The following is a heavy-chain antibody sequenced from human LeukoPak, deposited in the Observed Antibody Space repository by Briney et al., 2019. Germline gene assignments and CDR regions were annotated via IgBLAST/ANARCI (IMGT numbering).Heavy chain of an antibody. CDR1: VGSINSGNW. CDR2: IYHNGTP. J-gene: IGHJ6*02. Sequence: SGTLALTCAVSVGSINSGNWWSWVRQSPGKGLEWIGEIYHNGTPNYNPSLKSRVTISADTFKNHFSLKMTSVTAADTAVYYCATAPILRGEGGEHYKYGMDVWGQGTTVIVSS. CDR3: ATAPILRGEGGEHYKYGMDV. V-gene: IGHV4-4*02. D-gene: IGHD2-2*02.